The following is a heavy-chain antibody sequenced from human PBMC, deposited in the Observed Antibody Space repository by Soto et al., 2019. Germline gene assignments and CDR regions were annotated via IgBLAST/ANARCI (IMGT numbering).Heavy chain of an antibody. J-gene: IGHJ3*02. Sequence: EVKLVESGGDLVQPGESLKLACAASGFTLSGSAVHWVRQASGKGLEWVGRIRSKANSYVTAYAASVEDRFTISRDDSKNMPYLQMNGLKTEDKSVYYSSIDFYCSGGSCSEAGDALAIWGQGTMVTVSS. CDR3: SIDFYCSGGSCSEAGDALAI. V-gene: IGHV3-73*02. CDR1: GFTLSGSA. CDR2: IRSKANSYVT. D-gene: IGHD2-15*01.